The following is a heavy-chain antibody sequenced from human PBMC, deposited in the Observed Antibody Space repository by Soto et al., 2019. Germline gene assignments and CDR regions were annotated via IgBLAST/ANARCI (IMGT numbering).Heavy chain of an antibody. CDR1: GFTLSNYG. D-gene: IGHD3-16*01. J-gene: IGHJ4*02. V-gene: IGHV3-23*01. CDR3: AKSFTQSNVWQAYRHKTHFDY. CDR2: ISGAGDTT. Sequence: EVRLLESGGGLVQPGGSLRLSCEGSGFTLSNYGMDWVRQAPGKGLEWISFISGAGDTTYYADSVKGRFIISRDNSKNTLYLQMNSLRAEDTAIYYCAKSFTQSNVWQAYRHKTHFDYWGQGALVTVTS.